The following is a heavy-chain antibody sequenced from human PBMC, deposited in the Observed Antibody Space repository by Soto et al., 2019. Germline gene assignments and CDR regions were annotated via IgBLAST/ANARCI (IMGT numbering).Heavy chain of an antibody. Sequence: SCKASRGTLRRNSISWVRQSPKQGLEWMGGIIPFFHAPNYAQKFQGRVTITADESTSIVFMEMSSLRFEDTAVYYCASSRAAAPPRVGMDVRGEAPTVTVSS. CDR1: RGTLRRNS. CDR2: IIPFFHAP. D-gene: IGHD6-13*01. CDR3: ASSRAAAPPRVGMDV. J-gene: IGHJ6*02. V-gene: IGHV1-69*01.